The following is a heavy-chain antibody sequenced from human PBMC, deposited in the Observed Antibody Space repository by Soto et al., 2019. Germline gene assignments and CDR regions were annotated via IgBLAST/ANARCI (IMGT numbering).Heavy chain of an antibody. J-gene: IGHJ4*02. Sequence: SETLSLTCAVYGGSFSGYYWSWIRQPPGKGLEWIGEINHSGSTNYNPSLKSRVTISVDTSKNKFSLKLSSVTAADTAVYYCARVKGDLDYWGQGTLVTGSS. CDR2: INHSGST. CDR3: ARVKGDLDY. V-gene: IGHV4-34*01. CDR1: GGSFSGYY. D-gene: IGHD3-10*01.